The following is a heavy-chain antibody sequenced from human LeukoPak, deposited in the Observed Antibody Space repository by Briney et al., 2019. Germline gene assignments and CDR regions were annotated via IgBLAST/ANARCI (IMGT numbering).Heavy chain of an antibody. CDR2: IIPIFGTA. D-gene: IGHD3-9*01. J-gene: IGHJ4*02. V-gene: IGHV1-69*13. Sequence: GASVKVSCKASGGTFSSYAISWVRQAPRQGLEWMGGIIPIFGTADYAQKFQGRVTITADESTSTAYMELSSLRSEDTAVYYCATPLRYFDWLPFDYWGQGTLVTVSS. CDR3: ATPLRYFDWLPFDY. CDR1: GGTFSSYA.